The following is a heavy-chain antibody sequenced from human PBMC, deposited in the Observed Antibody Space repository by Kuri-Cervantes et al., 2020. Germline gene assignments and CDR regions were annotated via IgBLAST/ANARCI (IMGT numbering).Heavy chain of an antibody. CDR2: IYYSGST. Sequence: SETLSITGTVCGGSISSSSYYWGWIRQPPGKGLEWIGSIYYSGSTYYNPPLKSRVTISVDTSKNQFSLKLSSVTAADTAVYYCARDTRELWLHGPAFDIWGQGTMVTVSS. D-gene: IGHD5-18*01. CDR1: GGSISSSSYY. CDR3: ARDTRELWLHGPAFDI. J-gene: IGHJ3*02. V-gene: IGHV4-39*07.